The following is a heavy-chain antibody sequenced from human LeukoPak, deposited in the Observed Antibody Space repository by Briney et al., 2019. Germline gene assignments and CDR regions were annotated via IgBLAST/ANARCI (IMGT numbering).Heavy chain of an antibody. Sequence: PSETLSLTCAVYGGSFSGYYWSWIRQPPGKGLEWIGEINHSGSTNYNPSLKSRVTISVDTSKNQFSLKLSSVTAADTAVYYCAREPHYWGQGTLVTVSS. CDR2: INHSGST. CDR1: GGSFSGYY. V-gene: IGHV4-34*01. CDR3: AREPHY. J-gene: IGHJ4*02.